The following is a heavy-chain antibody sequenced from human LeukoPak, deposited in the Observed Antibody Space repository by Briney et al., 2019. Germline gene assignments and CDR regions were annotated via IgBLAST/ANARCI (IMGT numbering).Heavy chain of an antibody. Sequence: PGGSLRLSCAASGFTFSSYEMNWVRQAPGKGLECVSYISSSGSTIYYADSVKGRFTISRDNAKNSLYLQMNSLRAEDTAVYYCASLLELTAKDYWGQGTLVTVSS. D-gene: IGHD1-7*01. V-gene: IGHV3-48*03. CDR2: ISSSGSTI. CDR3: ASLLELTAKDY. CDR1: GFTFSSYE. J-gene: IGHJ4*02.